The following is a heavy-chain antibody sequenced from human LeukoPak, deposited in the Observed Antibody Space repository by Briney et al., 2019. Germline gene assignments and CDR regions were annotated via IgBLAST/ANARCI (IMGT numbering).Heavy chain of an antibody. CDR3: AKSCRGTCYYYGRDV. D-gene: IGHD2-15*01. V-gene: IGHV3-23*01. J-gene: IGHJ6*02. CDR1: GFTFRSTA. Sequence: GGSLRLSCGALGFTFRSTAMSWVRQAPGKGLEWVSSINAGGGATYYADSVKGRFTISRDNSKNTLHLQLNSLPAEGRALYYWAKSCRGTCYYYGRDVWGQGTTVTVSS. CDR2: INAGGGAT.